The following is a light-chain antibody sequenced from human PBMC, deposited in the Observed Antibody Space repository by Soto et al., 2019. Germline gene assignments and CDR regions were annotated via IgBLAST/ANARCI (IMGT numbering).Light chain of an antibody. CDR2: GAS. J-gene: IGKJ3*01. Sequence: EIVLTQSPGPLSLSPGERATLSCRASQSVSSSYLAWYQQKPGQAPRLLIYGASSRAPGIPDRFSGSGSGTDVTLTISRLEPEDFAVYYCQQYGSSPGTFGPGTKVDIK. V-gene: IGKV3-20*01. CDR3: QQYGSSPGT. CDR1: QSVSSSY.